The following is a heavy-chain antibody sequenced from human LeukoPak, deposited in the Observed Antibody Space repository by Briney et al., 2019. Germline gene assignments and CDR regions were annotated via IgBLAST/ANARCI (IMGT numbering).Heavy chain of an antibody. V-gene: IGHV1-69*13. J-gene: IGHJ6*03. CDR1: GGAFSSYA. CDR3: ARGASSSWFTYYYYYYMDV. D-gene: IGHD6-13*01. Sequence: ASVNVSCKASGGAFSSYAISWVRQAPGEGHEWMGGIIPICGTANYAQQFQGRVTITADESTSTAFMELSSLRSEDTAVYYCARGASSSWFTYYYYYYMDVWGKGTTVTISS. CDR2: IIPICGTA.